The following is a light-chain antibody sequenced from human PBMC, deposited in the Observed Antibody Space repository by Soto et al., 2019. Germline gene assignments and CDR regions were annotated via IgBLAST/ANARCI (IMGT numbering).Light chain of an antibody. CDR2: AAS. Sequence: EIVLTQSPGTLSLSPGERATLSCRASQSVSSSYLAWYQHKPGQAPRLVIYAASSRATGIPDRFSGSGSGTDFTLTISRLEPEDFALYYCQLYGSSLYTFGQGTKLEIK. J-gene: IGKJ2*01. CDR3: QLYGSSLYT. CDR1: QSVSSSY. V-gene: IGKV3-20*01.